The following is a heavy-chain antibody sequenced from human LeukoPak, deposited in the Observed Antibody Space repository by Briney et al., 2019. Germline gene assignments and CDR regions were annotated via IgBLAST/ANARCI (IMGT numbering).Heavy chain of an antibody. D-gene: IGHD6-13*01. CDR1: GGSISSYY. Sequence: PSETLSLTCTVSGGSISSYYWSWIRQPAGKGLEWIGRIYTRGSNNYNPSLKSRVTISVDKSKNQFSLKLSSVTAADTAVYYCARAPYSSSWMVWGGDYFDYWGQGTLVTVSS. CDR3: ARAPYSSSWMVWGGDYFDY. J-gene: IGHJ4*02. V-gene: IGHV4-4*07. CDR2: IYTRGSN.